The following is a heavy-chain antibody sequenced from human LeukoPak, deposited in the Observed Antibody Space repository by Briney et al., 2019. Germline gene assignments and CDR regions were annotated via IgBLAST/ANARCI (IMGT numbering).Heavy chain of an antibody. J-gene: IGHJ4*02. D-gene: IGHD5-12*01. CDR3: ARDLGGYSGYDLGAHDY. Sequence: PGGSLRLSCAASGFTFSSYSMNWVRQAPGKGLEWVSSISSSSSYIYYADSVKGRFTISRDNAKNSLYLQMNSLRAEDTAVYYCARDLGGYSGYDLGAHDYWGQGTLVTVSS. CDR1: GFTFSSYS. V-gene: IGHV3-21*01. CDR2: ISSSSSYI.